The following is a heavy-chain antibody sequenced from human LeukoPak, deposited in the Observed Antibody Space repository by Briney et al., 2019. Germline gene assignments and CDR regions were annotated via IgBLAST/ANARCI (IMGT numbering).Heavy chain of an antibody. Sequence: GGSLRLSCAASGFMFSSNWMSWVRLAPGKGLEWVANIKEDGTETYYVDSVKGRFTISRDNAKNSLYLQMNSLRVEDTAVYYCAKTGPSSGYYTCFDYWGQGTLVTVS. CDR2: IKEDGTET. CDR1: GFMFSSNW. V-gene: IGHV3-7*03. D-gene: IGHD3-22*01. J-gene: IGHJ4*02. CDR3: AKTGPSSGYYTCFDY.